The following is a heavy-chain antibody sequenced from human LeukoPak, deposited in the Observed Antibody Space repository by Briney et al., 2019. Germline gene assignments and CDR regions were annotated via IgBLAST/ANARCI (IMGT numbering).Heavy chain of an antibody. J-gene: IGHJ4*01. CDR1: GGSISTTGYY. Sequence: SETLSLTCTVSGGSISTTGYYWAWIRQPPGKGLQWIASIYYSGSTYYNSSLKSRVTISVDTSRYQFSLKLSSVTAADTALYYCASDKGYSNNYFDYWGQGTLVTVSS. D-gene: IGHD6-13*01. V-gene: IGHV4-39*01. CDR2: IYYSGST. CDR3: ASDKGYSNNYFDY.